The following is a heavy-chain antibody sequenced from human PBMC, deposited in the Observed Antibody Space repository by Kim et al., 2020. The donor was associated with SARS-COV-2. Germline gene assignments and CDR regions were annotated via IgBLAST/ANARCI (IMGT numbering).Heavy chain of an antibody. CDR2: IFYSGST. V-gene: IGHV4-59*08. D-gene: IGHD3-10*01. CDR3: ASHTGVRGYYFDS. J-gene: IGHJ4*02. Sequence: SETLSLTCTVSGGSISSYYWSWIRQPPGKGLEWIGSIFYSGSTNYNPSLKSRVTISLETSKHQFSLKLSSVTAADTAVYYCASHTGVRGYYFDSWGQGTLVTVSS. CDR1: GGSISSYY.